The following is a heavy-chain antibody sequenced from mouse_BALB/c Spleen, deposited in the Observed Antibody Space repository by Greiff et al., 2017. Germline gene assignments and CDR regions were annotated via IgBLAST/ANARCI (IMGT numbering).Heavy chain of an antibody. J-gene: IGHJ2*01. CDR3: TRDKGYYGSSYGDY. Sequence: EVQRVESGGGLVKPGGSLKLSCAASGFTFSSYTMSWVRQTPEKRLEWVATISSGGSYTYYPDSVKGRFTISRDNAKNTLYLQMSSLKSEDTAMYYCTRDKGYYGSSYGDYWGQGTTLTVSS. CDR1: GFTFSSYT. D-gene: IGHD1-1*01. CDR2: ISSGGSYT. V-gene: IGHV5-6-4*01.